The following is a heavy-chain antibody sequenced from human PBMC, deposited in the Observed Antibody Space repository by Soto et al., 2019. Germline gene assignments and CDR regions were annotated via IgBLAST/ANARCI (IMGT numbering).Heavy chain of an antibody. Sequence: PSETLSLTCAVSGGSIGSGGYSWSWIRQPPGKGLEWIGYIYHSGSTNYNPSLKSRVTISVDKSKNQFSLKLSSVTAADTAVYYCARASFGGTDWFDPWGQGTLVTVSS. CDR3: ARASFGGTDWFDP. CDR1: GGSIGSGGYS. V-gene: IGHV4-30-2*01. CDR2: IYHSGST. J-gene: IGHJ5*02. D-gene: IGHD3-16*01.